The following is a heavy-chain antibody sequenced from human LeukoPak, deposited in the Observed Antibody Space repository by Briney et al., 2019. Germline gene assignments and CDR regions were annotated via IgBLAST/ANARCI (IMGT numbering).Heavy chain of an antibody. Sequence: GASVKVSCKASGGTFSSYAISWVRQAPGRGLEWMGGIIPIFGTANYAQKFQGRVTITTDESTSTAYMELSSLRSDDTAVYYCARLWFGESTGDWFDPWGQGTLVTVSS. V-gene: IGHV1-69*05. D-gene: IGHD3-10*01. J-gene: IGHJ5*02. CDR2: IIPIFGTA. CDR3: ARLWFGESTGDWFDP. CDR1: GGTFSSYA.